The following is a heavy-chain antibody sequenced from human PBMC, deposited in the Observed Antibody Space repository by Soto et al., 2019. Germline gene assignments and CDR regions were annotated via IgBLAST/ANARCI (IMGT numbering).Heavy chain of an antibody. D-gene: IGHD3-9*01. CDR2: IKQDGSEK. V-gene: IGHV3-7*01. Sequence: GGSLRLSCAASGFTFSSYWMSWVRQAPGKGLEWVANIKQDGSEKYYVDSVKGRFTISRDNAKNSLYLQMNSLRAEDTAVYYCARDLVGLHYYYYYYMDVWGKGTTVTVSS. CDR3: ARDLVGLHYYYYYYMDV. J-gene: IGHJ6*03. CDR1: GFTFSSYW.